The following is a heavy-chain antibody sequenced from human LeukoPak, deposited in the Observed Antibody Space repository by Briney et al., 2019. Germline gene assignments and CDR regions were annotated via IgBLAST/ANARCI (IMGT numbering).Heavy chain of an antibody. CDR3: AKGGSDYDDHGYSFDY. CDR1: GFTFSSYA. D-gene: IGHD1-26*01. CDR2: ISSSGGNT. V-gene: IGHV3-23*01. J-gene: IGHJ4*02. Sequence: GGSLRLSCAASGFTFSSYAMSWVRQAPGKGLEWVSAISSSGGNTYYADSVKGRFTISRDNSKNTLYLQMNSLGAEDTAVYYCAKGGSDYDDHGYSFDYWGQGALVTVSS.